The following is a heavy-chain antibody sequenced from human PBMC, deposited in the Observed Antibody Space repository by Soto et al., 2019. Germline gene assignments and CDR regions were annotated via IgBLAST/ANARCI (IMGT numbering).Heavy chain of an antibody. Sequence: GSGPTLVNPTQTLTLTCTFSGFSLSTSGGGVGWIRQPPGKGLEWIGEINHSGSTNYNPSLKSRVTISVDTSKNQFSLKLTSVAAADTAVYYCARGYSVAVPGGGLWGQGTLVTVSS. J-gene: IGHJ4*02. CDR2: INHSGST. CDR3: ARGYSVAVPGGGL. V-gene: IGHV4-39*07. CDR1: GFSLSTSGG. D-gene: IGHD6-19*01.